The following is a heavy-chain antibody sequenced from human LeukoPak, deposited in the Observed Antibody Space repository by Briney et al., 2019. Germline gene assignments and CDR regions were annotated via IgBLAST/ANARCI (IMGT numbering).Heavy chain of an antibody. J-gene: IGHJ4*02. D-gene: IGHD1-14*01. CDR1: GGSMSSSLYY. V-gene: IGHV4-39*01. CDR3: AAVYKRTTYRHS. CDR2: FYSTGST. Sequence: TSETLSLTCTVSGGSMSSSLYYYGCIRQSPGKGLEWIGSFYSTGSTYYNPSLKSPVTISVDTSKNKFSLQMSSVTAADTAVYYCAAVYKRTTYRHSWGQGALVTVSS.